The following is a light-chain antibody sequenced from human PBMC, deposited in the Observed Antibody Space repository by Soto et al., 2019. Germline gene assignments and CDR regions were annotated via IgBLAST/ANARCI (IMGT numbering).Light chain of an antibody. J-gene: IGLJ1*01. CDR1: SSDVGGYNY. CDR3: CSHAGSYTYV. V-gene: IGLV2-11*01. CDR2: DVT. Sequence: QSALTQPRSVSGSPGQSLTISCTGTSSDVGGYNYVSWYQQHPGKVPKLMIYDVTKRPSGVPDRFSGSKSGNMASLTISGLQSEDEADYYCCSHAGSYTYVFGTGTQLTVL.